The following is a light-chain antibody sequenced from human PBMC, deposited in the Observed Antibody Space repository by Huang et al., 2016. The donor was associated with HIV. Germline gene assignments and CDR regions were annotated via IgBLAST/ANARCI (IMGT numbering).Light chain of an antibody. J-gene: IGKJ1*01. V-gene: IGKV3-15*01. CDR3: QQYNTWPWT. Sequence: EIVMTQSPATLSVSPGDGATLSCRASESVSTNLAWYQQKPGQAPRLLIYGASTRAAGIPATFSVSGSATEFSLTISSLQSEDFAFYHCQQYNTWPWTFGQGTKVEI. CDR2: GAS. CDR1: ESVSTN.